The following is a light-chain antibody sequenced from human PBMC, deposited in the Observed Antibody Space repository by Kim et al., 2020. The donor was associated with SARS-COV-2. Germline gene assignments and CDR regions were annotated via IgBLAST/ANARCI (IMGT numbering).Light chain of an antibody. CDR1: QSLVHSDGNTY. Sequence: DVVMTQSPLSLPVTLGQPASISCRSSQSLVHSDGNTYLNWFQQRPGQSPRRLIYKVSNRDSGVPDRFSGSGSGTDFTLKISRVEAEDVGVYYCMQGTNWPPTFGQGTKLEIK. V-gene: IGKV2-30*02. J-gene: IGKJ2*01. CDR2: KVS. CDR3: MQGTNWPPT.